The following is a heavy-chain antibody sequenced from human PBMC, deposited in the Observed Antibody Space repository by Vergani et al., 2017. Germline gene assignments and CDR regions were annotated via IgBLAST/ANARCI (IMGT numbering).Heavy chain of an antibody. CDR3: AVLPRQTTGGYAFDI. CDR1: GYTFTSYG. V-gene: IGHV1-58*02. CDR2: IVVGSGNT. Sequence: QLVQSGAEVKKPGASVKVSCKASGYTFTSYGISWVRQARGQRLEWIGWIVVGSGNTNYAQKFQERVTITRDMSKSTAYMELSSLRSEDTAVYYCAVLPRQTTGGYAFDIWGQGTMVTVSS. D-gene: IGHD4-17*01. J-gene: IGHJ3*02.